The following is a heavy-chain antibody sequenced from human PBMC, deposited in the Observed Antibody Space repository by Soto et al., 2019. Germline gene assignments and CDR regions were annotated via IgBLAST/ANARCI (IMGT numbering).Heavy chain of an antibody. J-gene: IGHJ6*02. V-gene: IGHV1-69*13. CDR2: IIPISGTA. CDR1: GGTFSHSA. CDR3: ARDNDFPSTQXFYGLDA. Sequence: SVKVSCKASGGTFSHSAISWVRQAPGQGLEWMGGIIPISGTAHYAQKFQGRVSIIADESTRTAYMELSTLRSEDTAMYFCARDNDFPSTQXFYGLDAWGQGTTVTVS. D-gene: IGHD3-3*01.